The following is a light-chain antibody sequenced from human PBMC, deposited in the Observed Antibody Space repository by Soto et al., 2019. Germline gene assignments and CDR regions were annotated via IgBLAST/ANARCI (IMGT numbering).Light chain of an antibody. Sequence: QSALTQPRSVSGSPGQSVTISCTGTDSDVGAYNFVSWYQQHPGKAPKLIIYDVNQQPSGVPDRFSGSKSGNTASLTISGLQAEDEADFYCCSYAGSYITWVFGGGTKLTVL. CDR3: CSYAGSYITWV. CDR1: DSDVGAYNF. J-gene: IGLJ3*02. CDR2: DVN. V-gene: IGLV2-11*01.